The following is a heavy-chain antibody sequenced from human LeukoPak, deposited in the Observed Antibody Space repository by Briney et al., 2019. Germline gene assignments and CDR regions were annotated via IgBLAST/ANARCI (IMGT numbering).Heavy chain of an antibody. J-gene: IGHJ4*02. Sequence: GGSLRLSCAASGFTFRSYWMSWVRQAPGKGLEWVANINQGGSVQYYMDSVKGRFTISRDDAKNSLYVQMNSLRNEDTAVYYCARVEYSGWNLEYWGQGTLVTVSS. CDR3: ARVEYSGWNLEY. CDR1: GFTFRSYW. D-gene: IGHD5-12*01. V-gene: IGHV3-7*01. CDR2: INQGGSVQ.